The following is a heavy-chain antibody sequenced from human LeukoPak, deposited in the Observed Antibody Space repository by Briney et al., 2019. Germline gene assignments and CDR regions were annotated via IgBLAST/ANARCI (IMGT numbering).Heavy chain of an antibody. CDR3: AREVEYSSDY. Sequence: ASVTVSYTASGYTFTNYGISWVRQAPGQGREWMGWISAYNGNTNYAQKLQGRVTMTTDTSTSTAYMELRSLRSDDTAVYYCAREVEYSSDYWGQGTLVTVSS. CDR2: ISAYNGNT. D-gene: IGHD6-6*01. V-gene: IGHV1-18*01. J-gene: IGHJ4*02. CDR1: GYTFTNYG.